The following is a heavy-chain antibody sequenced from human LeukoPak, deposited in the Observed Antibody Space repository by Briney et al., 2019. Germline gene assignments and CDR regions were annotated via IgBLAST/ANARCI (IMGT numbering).Heavy chain of an antibody. J-gene: IGHJ4*02. Sequence: SETLSLTCVVSGVSFNDYYWSWVRQTPGKGLEWIGEINHSGYTNDSPSLKSRVTLSIDTSRNQFSLNLRSVTVADAGIYFCTRMTSGHDYWGQGTLVTVSS. CDR2: INHSGYT. V-gene: IGHV4-34*01. CDR3: TRMTSGHDY. CDR1: GVSFNDYY. D-gene: IGHD3-10*01.